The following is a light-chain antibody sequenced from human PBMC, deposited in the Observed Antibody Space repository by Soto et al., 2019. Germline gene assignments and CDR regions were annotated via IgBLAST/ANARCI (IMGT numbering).Light chain of an antibody. J-gene: IGLJ3*02. CDR1: SSDVGSYDL. V-gene: IGLV2-23*02. CDR3: CSYVGYITFVV. CDR2: EAT. Sequence: QSALTQPASVSGSPGQSITISCTGTSSDVGSYDLVSWYQHHPGRAPKLLIYEATKRPSGVSDRFSGSKSGNTASLTISGLLAEDEADYYCCSYVGYITFVVFGGGTKLTVL.